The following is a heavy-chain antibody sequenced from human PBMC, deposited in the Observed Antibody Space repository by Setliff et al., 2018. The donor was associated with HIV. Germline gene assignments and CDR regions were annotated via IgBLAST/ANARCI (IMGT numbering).Heavy chain of an antibody. CDR3: ASAYGSGSYPGD. CDR1: GGSFSDYY. CDR2: VYYSGTT. D-gene: IGHD3-10*01. V-gene: IGHV4-34*01. Sequence: SETLSLTCAVYGGSFSDYYWGWIRQPPGKGLEWIGSVYYSGTTYYNASLESRVTISVDTSKNQFSLKLSSVTAADTAVYYCASAYGSGSYPGDWGQGTLVTVSS. J-gene: IGHJ4*02.